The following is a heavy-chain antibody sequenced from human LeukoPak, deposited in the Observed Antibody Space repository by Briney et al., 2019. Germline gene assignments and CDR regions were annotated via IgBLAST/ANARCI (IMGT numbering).Heavy chain of an antibody. CDR3: ARSIAAGRGNWFDP. D-gene: IGHD6-6*01. J-gene: IGHJ5*02. Sequence: PGGSLRLSCASSGFTFSIYSMNWVRQAPGKGLEWVSSIGSSSSFIYYADSVEGRFTISRDNAKNSLYLQMNSLRAEDTAVYYCARSIAAGRGNWFDPWGQGTLVTVSS. CDR2: IGSSSSFI. V-gene: IGHV3-21*01. CDR1: GFTFSIYS.